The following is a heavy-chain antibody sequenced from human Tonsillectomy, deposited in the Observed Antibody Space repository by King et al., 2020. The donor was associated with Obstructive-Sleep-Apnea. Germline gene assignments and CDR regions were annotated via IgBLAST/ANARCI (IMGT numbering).Heavy chain of an antibody. CDR2: ISYDGNNK. CDR1: GFTFSSSA. V-gene: IGHV3-30*18. J-gene: IGHJ4*02. CDR3: AKHDYFLTAFDS. D-gene: IGHD3/OR15-3a*01. Sequence: VQLVESGGGVVQPGRSLRLSGAASGFTFSSSAMHWVRQAPGKGMQWVAVISYDGNNKFYADSVKGRFTISRDNSKNTLYLQMNGLRGVDTAVYYCAKHDYFLTAFDSWGQGTPVTVSS.